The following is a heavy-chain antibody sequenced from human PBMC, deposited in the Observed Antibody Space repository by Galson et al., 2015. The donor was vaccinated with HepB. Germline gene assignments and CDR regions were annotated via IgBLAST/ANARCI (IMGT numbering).Heavy chain of an antibody. CDR2: IIPILGTP. CDR3: ATEGEGASRDY. D-gene: IGHD3-16*01. CDR1: GGTLSRHT. Sequence: SVKVSCKASGGTLSRHTMNWVRQAPGQGLEWMGGIIPILGTPHYAQKFQGRVTITADKFTNIDYMELSSLRTDDTAVYYCATEGEGASRDYWGQGTQVTVSS. V-gene: IGHV1-69*08. J-gene: IGHJ4*02.